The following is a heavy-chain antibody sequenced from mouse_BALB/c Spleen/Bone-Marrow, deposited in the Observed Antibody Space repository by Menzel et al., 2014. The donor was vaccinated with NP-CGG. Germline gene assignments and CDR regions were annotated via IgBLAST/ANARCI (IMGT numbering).Heavy chain of an antibody. D-gene: IGHD1-1*01. CDR2: INPSNVDT. CDR3: SRGYYGSTYYYAMDY. J-gene: IGHJ4*01. Sequence: VKLQESGAELVKPGVSVKLSCKASGYTFTSYYMFWVKQRPGQGLEWIGEINPSNVDTNFNEKFKSKATLTVDKSSNTAYMQLSSLTSEDSAVYYCSRGYYGSTYYYAMDYWDQATSINVSS. V-gene: IGHV1S81*02. CDR1: GYTFTSYY.